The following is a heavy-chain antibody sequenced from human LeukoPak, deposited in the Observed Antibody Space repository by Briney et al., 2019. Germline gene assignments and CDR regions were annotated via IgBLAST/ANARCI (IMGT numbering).Heavy chain of an antibody. D-gene: IGHD6-13*01. Sequence: GGSLRLSCAASGFTFDDYAMHWVRRAPGKGLEWVSGISWNSGSIGYADSVKGRFTISRDNAKNSLYLQMNSLRAEDTALYYCAKGIAAADDYYGMDVWGQGTTVTVSS. J-gene: IGHJ6*02. CDR2: ISWNSGSI. CDR1: GFTFDDYA. CDR3: AKGIAAADDYYGMDV. V-gene: IGHV3-9*01.